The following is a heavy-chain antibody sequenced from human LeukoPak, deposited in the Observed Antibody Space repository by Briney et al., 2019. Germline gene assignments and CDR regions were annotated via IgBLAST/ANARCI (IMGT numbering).Heavy chain of an antibody. V-gene: IGHV3-74*01. Sequence: GGSLRLSCAASGFTFRNSWMHWVRQGPGKGLVWVSRVNPDGSATTYADSVKGRFTISRDNAKNTLYLQMNSLRAEDTAVYYCARSLIGDDYWGQGSLVTVSS. CDR1: GFTFRNSW. J-gene: IGHJ4*02. CDR3: ARSLIGDDY. CDR2: VNPDGSAT.